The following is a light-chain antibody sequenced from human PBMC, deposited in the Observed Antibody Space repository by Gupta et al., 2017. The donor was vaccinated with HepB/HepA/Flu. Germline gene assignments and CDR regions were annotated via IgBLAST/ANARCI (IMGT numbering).Light chain of an antibody. V-gene: IGKV3-11*01. CDR2: DTS. Sequence: EMVLTQSPANVSLSPGERANLSCRASQSVSSYLAWYQQKPGQPPRLLIYDTSNRATGIPARFSGSGSGTDFSLTISNLEPEDSAVYYCQQRSNWPRGFTFGPGTKVEIK. CDR3: QQRSNWPRGFT. CDR1: QSVSSY. J-gene: IGKJ3*01.